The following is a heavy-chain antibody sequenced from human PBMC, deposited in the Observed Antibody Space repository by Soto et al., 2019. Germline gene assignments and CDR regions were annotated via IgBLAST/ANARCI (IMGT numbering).Heavy chain of an antibody. CDR2: IIPVSGVP. CDR1: GGTFSYSA. D-gene: IGHD6-6*01. V-gene: IGHV1-69*13. J-gene: IGHJ6*02. CDR3: ATPSVAARPKGGYYYADV. Sequence: SVKVSCKASGGTFSYSAISCVRQAPGQGLEWMGGIIPVSGVPNNAQKFQGRVSITADESTATAYLQLSSLRPDDTAVYYCATPSVAARPKGGYYYADVWGQGTTVTVSS.